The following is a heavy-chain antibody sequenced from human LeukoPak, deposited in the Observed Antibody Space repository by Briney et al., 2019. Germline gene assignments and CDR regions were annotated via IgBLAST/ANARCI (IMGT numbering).Heavy chain of an antibody. Sequence: PSETLSLTCTVSGGSISSYYWSWIRQPPGKGLEWIGYIYYSGSTNYNPSLKSRVTISVDTSKNQFSLKLSSVTAADTAVYYCARVGTYGAGSYLSWLDYWGQGTLVTVSS. CDR3: ARVGTYGAGSYLSWLDY. CDR2: IYYSGST. CDR1: GGSISSYY. D-gene: IGHD3-10*01. J-gene: IGHJ4*02. V-gene: IGHV4-59*01.